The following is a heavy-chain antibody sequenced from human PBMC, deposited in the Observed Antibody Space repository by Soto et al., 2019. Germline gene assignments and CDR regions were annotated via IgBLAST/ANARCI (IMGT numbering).Heavy chain of an antibody. D-gene: IGHD6-19*01. J-gene: IGHJ4*02. CDR2: IWYDGSNK. CDR3: ARDLIAVAGRGTGDLYFDY. V-gene: IGHV3-33*01. Sequence: QVQLVESGGGVVQPGRSLRLSCAASGFTFSSYGMHWVRQAPGKGLEWVAVIWYDGSNKYYADSVKGRFTISRDNSKNTLYLQMNSLRAEDTAVYYCARDLIAVAGRGTGDLYFDYWGQGTLVTVSS. CDR1: GFTFSSYG.